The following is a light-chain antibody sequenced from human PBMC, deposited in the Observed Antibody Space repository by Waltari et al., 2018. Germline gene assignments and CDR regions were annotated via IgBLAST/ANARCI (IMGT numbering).Light chain of an antibody. V-gene: IGLV1-44*01. CDR1: SSTIGSDP. Sequence: QSVLAQPPSASGTPGQRVTISCSGSSSTIGSDPVNWYQQFPGTAPKLLIHSNDQRPSGVPDRFSGSKSGTSASLAISGLQSEDEADYYCAVWDVSLNGFYVFGTGTKVTVL. CDR2: SND. J-gene: IGLJ1*01. CDR3: AVWDVSLNGFYV.